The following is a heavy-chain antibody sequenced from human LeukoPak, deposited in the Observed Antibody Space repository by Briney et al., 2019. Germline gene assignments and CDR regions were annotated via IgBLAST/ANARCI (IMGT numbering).Heavy chain of an antibody. CDR2: INTNNGNP. D-gene: IGHD6-19*01. CDR3: ARGPEQWLVRGDAFDI. J-gene: IGHJ3*02. Sequence: ASVKVSCKASGYTFNTYYMNWVRQAPGQGLEWMGWINTNNGNPTYAQGFTGRFVFSLDTSVTTTYLQISSLKAEDTAVYYCARGPEQWLVRGDAFDIWGQGTMVTVSS. V-gene: IGHV7-4-1*02. CDR1: GYTFNTYY.